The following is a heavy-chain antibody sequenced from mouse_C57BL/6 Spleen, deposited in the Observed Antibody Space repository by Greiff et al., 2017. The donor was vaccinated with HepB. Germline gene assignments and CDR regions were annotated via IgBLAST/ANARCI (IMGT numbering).Heavy chain of an antibody. V-gene: IGHV1-82*01. CDR1: GYAFSSSW. D-gene: IGHD1-1*01. J-gene: IGHJ4*01. CDR2: IYPGDGDT. Sequence: QVQLKESGPELVKPGASVKISCKASGYAFSSSWMNWVKQRPGKGLEWIGRIYPGDGDTNYNGKFKGKATLTADKSSSTAYMQLSSLTSEDSAVYFCARRATVVEAMDYWGQGTSVTVSS. CDR3: ARRATVVEAMDY.